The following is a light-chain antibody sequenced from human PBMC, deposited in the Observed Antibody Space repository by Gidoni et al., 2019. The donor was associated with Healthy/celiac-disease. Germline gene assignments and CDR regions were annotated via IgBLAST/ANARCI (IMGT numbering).Light chain of an antibody. CDR3: QQYYSYPGT. CDR1: QGISSY. J-gene: IGKJ2*01. Sequence: AIRMTQSPSSFSASTGDRVTITCRASQGISSYLAWYQQKPGKAPKLLIYAASTLQSGVPSRFSGSGSGTDFTLTISCLQSEDFATYYCQQYYSYPGTFXQXTKLEIK. V-gene: IGKV1-8*01. CDR2: AAS.